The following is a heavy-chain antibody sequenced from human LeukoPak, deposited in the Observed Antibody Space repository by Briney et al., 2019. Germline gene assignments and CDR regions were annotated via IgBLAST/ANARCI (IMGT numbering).Heavy chain of an antibody. CDR3: ARGLGDYNTDWFPVSGY. J-gene: IGHJ4*02. V-gene: IGHV1-8*01. CDR2: MNPGSGDT. Sequence: ASVNVSCKASGYTFTNHDMTWVRQATGQGLEWMGWMNPGSGDTAYAQKFQGRVTMTRDTSISTAYLELNSLESEDTAIYYCARGLGDYNTDWFPVSGYWGQGTLVTVSS. CDR1: GYTFTNHD. D-gene: IGHD3-9*01.